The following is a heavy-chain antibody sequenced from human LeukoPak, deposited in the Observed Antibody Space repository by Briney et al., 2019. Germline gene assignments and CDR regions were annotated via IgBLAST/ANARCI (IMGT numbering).Heavy chain of an antibody. CDR2: ISAYNGNT. Sequence: GASVKVSCKASGYTFTSYGISWVRQAPGQGLEWMGWISAYNGNTNYAQKLQGRVTMTTDTSTSTAYMELRGLRSDDTAVYYCARRRITMIVVVRDDAFDIWGQGTMVTVSS. V-gene: IGHV1-18*01. CDR3: ARRRITMIVVVRDDAFDI. CDR1: GYTFTSYG. D-gene: IGHD3-22*01. J-gene: IGHJ3*02.